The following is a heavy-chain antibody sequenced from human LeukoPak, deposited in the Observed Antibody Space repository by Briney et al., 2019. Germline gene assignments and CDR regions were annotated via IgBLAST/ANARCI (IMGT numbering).Heavy chain of an antibody. CDR3: AREIGSIAARRSFDI. V-gene: IGHV4-4*02. CDR2: IYHSGST. CDR1: GGSISSSNW. Sequence: PSETLSLTCAVSGGSISSSNWWSWVRQPPGKGLEWIGEIYHSGSTNYNPSLKSRVTISVDTSKNQFSLKLSSVTAADTAVYYCAREIGSIAARRSFDIWGQGTVVTVSS. J-gene: IGHJ3*02. D-gene: IGHD6-6*01.